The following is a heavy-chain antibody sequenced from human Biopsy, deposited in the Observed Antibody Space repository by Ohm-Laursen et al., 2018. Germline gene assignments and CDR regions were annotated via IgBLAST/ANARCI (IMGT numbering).Heavy chain of an antibody. V-gene: IGHV3-33*01. J-gene: IGHJ6*02. D-gene: IGHD1-26*01. CDR3: ARDPIVGSKADGMDV. CDR2: FWYDGSNE. Sequence: SLRLSCAAAGFTFSVYAMHWVRQAPGKGLGWGSIFWYDGSNEYYADSVKGRFTISRDNSKNTVFLQMSSLRAEDTGVYYCARDPIVGSKADGMDVWGQGTTVTVSS. CDR1: GFTFSVYA.